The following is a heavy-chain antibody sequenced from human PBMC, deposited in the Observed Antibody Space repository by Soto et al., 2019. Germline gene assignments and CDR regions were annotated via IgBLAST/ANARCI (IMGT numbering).Heavy chain of an antibody. J-gene: IGHJ4*02. V-gene: IGHV5-10-1*01. Sequence: GESLKISCKGSGYSFTSYWISWVRQMPGKGLEWMGRIDPSDSYTNYSPSFQGHVTISADKSISTAYLQWSSLKASDTAMYYCASNSNSYSQAFDYWGQGTLVTVSS. D-gene: IGHD2-2*01. CDR2: IDPSDSYT. CDR1: GYSFTSYW. CDR3: ASNSNSYSQAFDY.